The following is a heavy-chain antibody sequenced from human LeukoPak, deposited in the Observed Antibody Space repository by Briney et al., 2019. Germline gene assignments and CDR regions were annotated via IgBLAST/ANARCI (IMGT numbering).Heavy chain of an antibody. CDR1: GGSISSDSYY. J-gene: IGHJ4*02. V-gene: IGHV4-39*01. CDR3: ARRRSGPDYFDY. D-gene: IGHD2-15*01. CDR2: IYYSGST. Sequence: SETLSLTCTVSGGSISSDSYYWGWIRQPPGKGLEWIGSIYYSGSTCYNPSLKSRVTISVDTSKNQFSLKLGSVTAADTAVYYCARRRSGPDYFDYWGQGSLVTVSS.